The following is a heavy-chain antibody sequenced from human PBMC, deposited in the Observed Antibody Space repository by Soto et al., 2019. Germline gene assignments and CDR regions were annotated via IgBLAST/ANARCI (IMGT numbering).Heavy chain of an antibody. D-gene: IGHD4-4*01. CDR1: GFTFSGYW. CDR3: ARAPYSNAWYRFDL. Sequence: GGSLRLSCEASGFTFSGYWMSWVRQAPGKGLEWVADIKHDGSVQYYVDSVKGRLTISRDNAKKQLYLQMNGLRTEDTALYYCARAPYSNAWYRFDLWGQGTLVTVSS. V-gene: IGHV3-7*03. CDR2: IKHDGSVQ. J-gene: IGHJ4*02.